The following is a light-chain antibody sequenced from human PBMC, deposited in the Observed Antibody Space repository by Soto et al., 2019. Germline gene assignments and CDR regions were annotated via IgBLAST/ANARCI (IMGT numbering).Light chain of an antibody. J-gene: IGKJ4*01. CDR2: AAS. V-gene: IGKV3-20*01. CDR3: QQYGSSPRLT. Sequence: EIVLTQSPGTLSLSPGERATLSCRASQSVTSSYLAWYQQKPGQAPRLLIYAASSRATGIPDRFSGSGSGTDFTLIISRLEPEDFSVYYCQQYGSSPRLTFGGGTKVEIK. CDR1: QSVTSSY.